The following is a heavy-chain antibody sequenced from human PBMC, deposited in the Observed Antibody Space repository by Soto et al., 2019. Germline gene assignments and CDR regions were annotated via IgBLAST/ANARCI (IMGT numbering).Heavy chain of an antibody. D-gene: IGHD3-9*01. Sequence: PGESLKISCKGSGYSFTRYWIGWVRQMPGKGLEWMGIIYPGDSDTRYSPSFQGQVTISADKSISTAYLQWSSLKASDTAMYYCARQGYHYDILTGYPVHSKGYYYMDVWGKGTTVTVSS. J-gene: IGHJ6*03. V-gene: IGHV5-51*01. CDR3: ARQGYHYDILTGYPVHSKGYYYMDV. CDR2: IYPGDSDT. CDR1: GYSFTRYW.